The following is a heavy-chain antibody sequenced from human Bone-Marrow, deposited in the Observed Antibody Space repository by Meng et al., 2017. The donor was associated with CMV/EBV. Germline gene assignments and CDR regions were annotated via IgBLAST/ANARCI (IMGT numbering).Heavy chain of an antibody. D-gene: IGHD3-3*01. CDR3: ARDPITITIFGVVIIGGWFDP. CDR2: INPSGGST. J-gene: IGHJ5*02. Sequence: ASVKVSCKASGYTFTSYYMHWVRQAPGQGLEWMGIINPSGGSTSYAQKFQGRVTMTRDTSTSTVYMELSSLRSEDTAVYYCARDPITITIFGVVIIGGWFDPWGQGTLVTGSS. CDR1: GYTFTSYY. V-gene: IGHV1-46*01.